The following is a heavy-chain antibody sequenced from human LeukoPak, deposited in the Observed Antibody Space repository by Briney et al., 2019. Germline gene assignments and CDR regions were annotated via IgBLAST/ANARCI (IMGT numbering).Heavy chain of an antibody. CDR1: GFSFSNYW. D-gene: IGHD1-26*01. CDR3: ARDGEWELTFDY. V-gene: IGHV3-7*03. J-gene: IGHJ4*02. CDR2: IRQDGNEK. Sequence: GGSLRLSCAASGFSFSNYWMTWIRQAPGKGLEWVANIRQDGNEKKYLDSVKGRFTISRDNAKNSLYLQMNSLRAEDTAVYYCARDGEWELTFDYWGQGTLVTVSS.